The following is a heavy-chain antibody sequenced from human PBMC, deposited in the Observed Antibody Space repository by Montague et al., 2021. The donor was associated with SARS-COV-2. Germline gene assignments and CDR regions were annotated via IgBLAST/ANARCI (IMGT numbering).Heavy chain of an antibody. CDR2: IYHSGNT. CDR1: GSFISSSY. J-gene: IGHJ6*02. D-gene: IGHD2-21*02. CDR3: ARDLLPPRTAIKTNFFGLDV. V-gene: IGHV4-59*01. Sequence: SETLSLTCTVPGSFISSSYWSWIRQPPGKGLEWIGYIYHSGNTNYNPSLKSRVAISIDTSMNQFSLSLSSMTAADTAVYFCARDLLPPRTAIKTNFFGLDVWGQGTTAIVSS.